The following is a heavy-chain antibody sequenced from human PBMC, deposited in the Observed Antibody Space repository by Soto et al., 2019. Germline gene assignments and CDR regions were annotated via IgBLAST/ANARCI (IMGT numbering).Heavy chain of an antibody. J-gene: IGHJ5*02. CDR1: GYTFTSYA. CDR2: INAGNGNT. D-gene: IGHD2-2*01. V-gene: IGHV1-3*01. CDR3: ARSLVPAAMYNWFDP. Sequence: ASVKVSCKASGYTFTSYAMHWARQAPGQRLEWMGWINAGNGNTKYSQKFQGRVTITRDTSASTAYMELSSLRSEDTAVYYCARSLVPAAMYNWFDPWGQGTLVTVSS.